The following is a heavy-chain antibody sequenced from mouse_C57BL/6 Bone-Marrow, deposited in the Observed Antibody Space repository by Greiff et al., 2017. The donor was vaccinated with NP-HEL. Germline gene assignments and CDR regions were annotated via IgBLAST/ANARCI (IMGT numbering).Heavy chain of an antibody. J-gene: IGHJ2*01. CDR3: ARTTVPFDY. Sequence: VKLMESGGGLVKPGGSLKLSCAASGFTFSSYTMSWVRQTPEKRLEWVATISGGGGNTYYPDSVKGRFTISRDNAKNTLYLQMSSLRSEDTALYYCARTTVPFDYWGQGTTLTVSS. D-gene: IGHD1-1*01. CDR1: GFTFSSYT. V-gene: IGHV5-9*01. CDR2: ISGGGGNT.